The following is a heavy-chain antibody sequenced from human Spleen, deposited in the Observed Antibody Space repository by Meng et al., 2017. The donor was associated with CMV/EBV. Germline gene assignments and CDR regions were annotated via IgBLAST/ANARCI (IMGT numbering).Heavy chain of an antibody. CDR2: MNPNSDHT. CDR3: ARGGSGWTNDY. Sequence: ASVKVSCKASGYTFTSYDINWVRQATGQGLEWMGWMNPNSDHTGYAHKFQGRVTMTRNTSISTAYMELSSLRSDDTAVYYCARGGSGWTNDYWGQGTLVTVSS. J-gene: IGHJ4*02. D-gene: IGHD6-19*01. CDR1: GYTFTSYD. V-gene: IGHV1-8*02.